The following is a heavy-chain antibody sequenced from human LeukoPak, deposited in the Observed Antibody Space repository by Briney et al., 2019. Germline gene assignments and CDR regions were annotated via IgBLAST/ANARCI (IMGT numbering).Heavy chain of an antibody. Sequence: GGSLRLSCVASGFTFSNFWMHWVRQAPGKGLVWVALIYGDGSFTRYADSVKGRFTISRDNSKNTLFLQMNSLRAEDSAVYYCAKDSSGWYYFDHWGQGTLVIVSS. CDR1: GFTFSNFW. J-gene: IGHJ4*02. V-gene: IGHV3-74*01. CDR3: AKDSSGWYYFDH. D-gene: IGHD6-19*01. CDR2: IYGDGSFT.